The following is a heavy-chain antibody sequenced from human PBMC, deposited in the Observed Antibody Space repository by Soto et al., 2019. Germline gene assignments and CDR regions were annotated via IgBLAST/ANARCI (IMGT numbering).Heavy chain of an antibody. CDR3: ARGGTPMYY. D-gene: IGHD3-16*01. V-gene: IGHV1-18*01. Sequence: QVQLVQSGAEVKKTGASVKVSCKASGYTFTHFGLSWVRQAPGQGLEWMGWISAYNGNTNYAQNFQGRVTMTPDTSTSRAYTDLTSLRSDDTAVYYFARGGTPMYYWGQGTLVTVSS. CDR1: GYTFTHFG. CDR2: ISAYNGNT. J-gene: IGHJ4*02.